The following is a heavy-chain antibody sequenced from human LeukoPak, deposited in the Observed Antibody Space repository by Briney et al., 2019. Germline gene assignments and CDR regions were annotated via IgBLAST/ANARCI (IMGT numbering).Heavy chain of an antibody. Sequence: ASVKVSCKASGYTFTSYGISWVRQATGQGLEWMGWMNSNSGNTGYAQKFQGRVTMTRNTSISTAYMELSSLRSEDTAVYYCARDTYYYDSSGYPDNAFDIWGQGTMATVSS. D-gene: IGHD3-22*01. V-gene: IGHV1-8*02. CDR2: MNSNSGNT. J-gene: IGHJ3*02. CDR3: ARDTYYYDSSGYPDNAFDI. CDR1: GYTFTSYG.